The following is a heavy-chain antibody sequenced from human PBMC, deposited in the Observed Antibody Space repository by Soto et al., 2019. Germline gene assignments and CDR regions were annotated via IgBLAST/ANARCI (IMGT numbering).Heavy chain of an antibody. CDR2: ISYDGSNK. CDR1: GFTFSSYA. CDR3: APFYGMDV. Sequence: PGGSLRLSCAASGFTFSSYAMHWVRQAPGKGLEWVAVISYDGSNKYYADSVKGRFTISRDNSKNTLYLQMNSLRAEDTAVYYCAPFYGMDVWGKGTTVTVSS. J-gene: IGHJ6*04. V-gene: IGHV3-30-3*01.